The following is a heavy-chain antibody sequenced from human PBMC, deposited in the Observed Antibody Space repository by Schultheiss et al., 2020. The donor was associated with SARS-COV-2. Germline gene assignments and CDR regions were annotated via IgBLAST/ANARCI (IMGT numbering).Heavy chain of an antibody. CDR1: GFTFSSYS. D-gene: IGHD2-2*02. V-gene: IGHV3-66*01. Sequence: GGSLRLSCAASGFTFSSYSMNWVRQAPGKGLEWVSVIYSGGSTYYADSVKGRFTISRDNSKNTLYLQMNSLRAEDTVVYYCARDISFDCSSTSCYTDAGGWFDPWGQGTLVTVSS. CDR3: ARDISFDCSSTSCYTDAGGWFDP. J-gene: IGHJ5*02. CDR2: IYSGGST.